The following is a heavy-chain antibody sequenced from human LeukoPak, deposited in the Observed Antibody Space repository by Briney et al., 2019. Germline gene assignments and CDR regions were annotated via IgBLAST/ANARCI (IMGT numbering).Heavy chain of an antibody. CDR2: INHSGST. J-gene: IGHJ6*02. D-gene: IGHD2-21*02. Sequence: NPSETLSLTCTVSGGSISSYYWSWIRQPPGKGLEWIGEINHSGSTNYDPSLKSRVTISVDTSKNQFSLKLSSVTAADTAVYYCARGWATCGGDCYPYYYYYGMDVWGQGTTVTVSS. CDR1: GGSISSYY. V-gene: IGHV4-34*01. CDR3: ARGWATCGGDCYPYYYYYGMDV.